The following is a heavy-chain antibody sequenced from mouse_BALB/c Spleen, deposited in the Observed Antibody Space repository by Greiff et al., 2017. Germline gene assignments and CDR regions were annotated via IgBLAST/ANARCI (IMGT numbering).Heavy chain of an antibody. CDR1: GYTFTDYN. V-gene: IGHV1-18*01. Sequence: VQLKESGPELVKPGASVKIPCKASGYTFTDYNMDWVKQSHGKSLEWIGDINPNNGGTIYNQKFKGKATLTVDKSSSTAYMELRSLTSEDTAVYYCARSGRYDGVYAMDYWGQGTSVTVSS. J-gene: IGHJ4*01. CDR2: INPNNGGT. D-gene: IGHD2-14*01. CDR3: ARSGRYDGVYAMDY.